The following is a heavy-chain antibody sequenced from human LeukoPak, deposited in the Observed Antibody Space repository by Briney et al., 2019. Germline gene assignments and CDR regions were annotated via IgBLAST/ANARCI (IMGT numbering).Heavy chain of an antibody. CDR1: GYTFTSYG. D-gene: IGHD2-2*01. J-gene: IGHJ6*02. CDR2: ISAYNGNT. V-gene: IGHV1-18*01. Sequence: ASVKVSCKASGYTFTSYGISWVRQAPGQGLEWMGWISAYNGNTNYAQKFQGRVTITADKSTSTAYMELSSLRSEDTAVYYCARGGTVPYYYGMDVWGQGTTVTVSS. CDR3: ARGGTVPYYYGMDV.